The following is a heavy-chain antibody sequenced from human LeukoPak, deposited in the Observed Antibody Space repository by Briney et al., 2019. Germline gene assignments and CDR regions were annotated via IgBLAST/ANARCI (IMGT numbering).Heavy chain of an antibody. Sequence: GESLKISCKGSGYSFTSYWIGWVRQMPGKGLEWMGIIYPGDSDTRYSPFFQGQVTISADKSISTAYLQWSSLKASDTAMYYCARHRSYCSGGSCYYYYYYGMDVWGQGTTVTVSS. D-gene: IGHD2-15*01. CDR1: GYSFTSYW. J-gene: IGHJ6*02. V-gene: IGHV5-51*01. CDR2: IYPGDSDT. CDR3: ARHRSYCSGGSCYYYYYYGMDV.